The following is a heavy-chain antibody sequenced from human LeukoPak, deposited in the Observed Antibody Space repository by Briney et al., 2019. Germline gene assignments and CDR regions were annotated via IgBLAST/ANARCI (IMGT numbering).Heavy chain of an antibody. V-gene: IGHV4-34*01. D-gene: IGHD3-16*02. CDR1: GFTFTSYG. Sequence: PGGSLRLSCVASGFTFTSYGMSWVRQPPGKGLEWIGEINHSGSTNYNPSLKSRVTISVDTSKNQFSLKLSSVTAADTAVYYCARGVGDYVWGSYRQYYFDYWGQGTLVTVSS. J-gene: IGHJ4*02. CDR2: INHSGST. CDR3: ARGVGDYVWGSYRQYYFDY.